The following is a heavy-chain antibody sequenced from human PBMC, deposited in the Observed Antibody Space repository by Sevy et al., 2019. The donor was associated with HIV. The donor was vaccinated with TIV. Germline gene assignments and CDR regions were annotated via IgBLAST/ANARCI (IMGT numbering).Heavy chain of an antibody. CDR1: GFNFDDYA. J-gene: IGHJ6*02. D-gene: IGHD6-6*01. Sequence: GGSLRLCCAASGFNFDDYAMHWVRQAPGKGLEWVSGITWHSYNIGYADSVKGRFTISRDNAKNSLYLQMNSLRTEDTALYYCARSRASYYGMDVWGQGTTVTVSS. V-gene: IGHV3-9*01. CDR2: ITWHSYNI. CDR3: ARSRASYYGMDV.